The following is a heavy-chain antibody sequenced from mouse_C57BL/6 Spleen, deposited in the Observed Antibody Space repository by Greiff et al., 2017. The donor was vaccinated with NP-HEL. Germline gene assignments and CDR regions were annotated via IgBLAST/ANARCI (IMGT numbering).Heavy chain of an antibody. V-gene: IGHV1-82*01. CDR1: GYAFSSSW. CDR3: ARQLRSSYYFDY. Sequence: VQLQESGPELVKPGASVKISCKASGYAFSSSWMNWVKQRPGKGLEWIGRIYPGDGDTNYNGQFKGKATLTADKSSSTAYMQLSSLTSEDSAVYFCARQLRSSYYFDYWGQGTTLTVSS. CDR2: IYPGDGDT. J-gene: IGHJ2*01. D-gene: IGHD3-2*02.